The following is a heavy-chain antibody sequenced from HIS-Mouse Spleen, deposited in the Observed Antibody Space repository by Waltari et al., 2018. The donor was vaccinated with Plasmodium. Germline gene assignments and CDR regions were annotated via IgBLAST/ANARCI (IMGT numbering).Heavy chain of an antibody. CDR3: ASSWYWYFDL. Sequence: VQLVDSGGGLVQPGGSMRLSFAACGFTFSSYCLRCVRQAPGKGLEWVANIKQDGSEKYYVDSVKGRFTISRDNAKNSLYLQMNSLRAEDTAVYYCASSWYWYFDLWGRGTLVTVSS. CDR2: IKQDGSEK. CDR1: GFTFSSYC. D-gene: IGHD6-13*01. J-gene: IGHJ2*01. V-gene: IGHV3-7*01.